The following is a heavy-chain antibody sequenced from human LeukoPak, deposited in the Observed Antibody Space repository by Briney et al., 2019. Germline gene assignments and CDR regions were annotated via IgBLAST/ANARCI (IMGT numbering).Heavy chain of an antibody. CDR2: IIPIFGTA. V-gene: IGHV1-69*05. J-gene: IGHJ4*02. CDR1: VGTFTIYA. Sequence: SVTVSFKASVGTFTIYAISWVRQAPGQGLEWMGGIIPIFGTANYAQKFQGRVTITTDESTSTAYMELSSLRSEDTAVYYCARDSGSYLYFDYWGQGTLVTVSS. D-gene: IGHD1-26*01. CDR3: ARDSGSYLYFDY.